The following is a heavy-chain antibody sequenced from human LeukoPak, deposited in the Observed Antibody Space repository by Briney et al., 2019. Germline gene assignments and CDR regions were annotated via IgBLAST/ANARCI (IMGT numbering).Heavy chain of an antibody. J-gene: IGHJ4*02. CDR3: VKDKWIDH. Sequence: GGSLRLSCSVTGFTFSSYTMHWVRQAPGKGLEYVSSININGGRTYYADSVKGRFTISRDNSKNTLYLQMSSLRAEDTAVYYCVKDKWIDHWGQGTLVTVSS. V-gene: IGHV3-64D*09. CDR1: GFTFSSYT. CDR2: ININGGRT. D-gene: IGHD2-8*01.